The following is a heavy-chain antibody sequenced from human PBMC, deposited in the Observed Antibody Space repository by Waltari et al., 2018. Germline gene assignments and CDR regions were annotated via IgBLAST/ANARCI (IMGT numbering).Heavy chain of an antibody. V-gene: IGHV3-7*01. CDR1: GFTFSSYW. CDR2: IKQDGSEK. Sequence: EVQLVESGGGLVQPGGSLRLSCAASGFTFSSYWMSWVRQAPGKGLEWVANIKQDGSEKYYVDSVKGRFTISRDNAKNSLYLQMNSLRAEDTAVYYCTYFLEWFPGWFDPWGQGTLVTVSS. CDR3: TYFLEWFPGWFDP. D-gene: IGHD3-3*01. J-gene: IGHJ5*02.